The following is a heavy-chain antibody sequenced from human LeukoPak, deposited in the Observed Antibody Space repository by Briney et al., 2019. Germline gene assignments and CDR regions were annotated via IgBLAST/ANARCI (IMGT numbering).Heavy chain of an antibody. J-gene: IGHJ4*02. CDR1: GFTFSSYA. D-gene: IGHD2-2*01. Sequence: PGGSLRLSCSASGFTFSSYAMHWVRQAPGKGLEYVSAISSNGGSTYYADSVKGRFTISRDNSKNTLYLQMSSLRAEDTAVYYCVKVAYCSSTSCYVDDYWGQGTLVTVSS. V-gene: IGHV3-64D*06. CDR2: ISSNGGST. CDR3: VKVAYCSSTSCYVDDY.